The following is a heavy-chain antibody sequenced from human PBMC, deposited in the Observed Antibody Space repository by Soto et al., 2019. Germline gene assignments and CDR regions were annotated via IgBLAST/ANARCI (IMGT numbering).Heavy chain of an antibody. J-gene: IGHJ4*02. D-gene: IGHD2-21*02. CDR2: INTGNGDT. CDR1: GYSFTSYF. V-gene: IGHV1-46*01. CDR3: VREMSGGDWNY. Sequence: QVQLVQSGAEVEKPGASAKLSCKASGYSFTSYFIHWVRQAPGQRLEWMGIINTGNGDTNYPQKFRGRVTLTRDTSTSTVYMELSSLRTQDTAMYYCVREMSGGDWNYWGQGTLVTVSS.